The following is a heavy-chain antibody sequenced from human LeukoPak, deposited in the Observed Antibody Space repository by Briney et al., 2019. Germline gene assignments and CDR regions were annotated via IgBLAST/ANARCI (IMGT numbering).Heavy chain of an antibody. Sequence: GGSLRLSCAASEFTFSSHQMSWVRQAPGKGLEWVAKITQDGSEKYYMDSVKGRFIISRDNGKNSLYLQMNSLRVEDTAVYYCARDWRQDNAFDLCGQGTMVTVSS. J-gene: IGHJ3*01. CDR1: EFTFSSHQ. V-gene: IGHV3-7*01. CDR3: ARDWRQDNAFDL. CDR2: ITQDGSEK. D-gene: IGHD2-15*01.